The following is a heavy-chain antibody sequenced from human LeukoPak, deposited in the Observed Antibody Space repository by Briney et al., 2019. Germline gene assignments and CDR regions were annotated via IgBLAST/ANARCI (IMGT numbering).Heavy chain of an antibody. CDR2: IKSKTDGGTT. CDR3: TTEDDSGGYYYNWFDP. J-gene: IGHJ5*02. V-gene: IGHV3-15*01. D-gene: IGHD3-22*01. CDR1: GFTFSNAW. Sequence: GGSLRLSCAASGFTFSNAWMSWVRQAPGKGLEWVGRIKSKTDGGTTDYAAPVKGRFTISRDDSKNTLYLQMNSLKTEDTAVYYCTTEDDSGGYYYNWFDPWGQGTLVTVSS.